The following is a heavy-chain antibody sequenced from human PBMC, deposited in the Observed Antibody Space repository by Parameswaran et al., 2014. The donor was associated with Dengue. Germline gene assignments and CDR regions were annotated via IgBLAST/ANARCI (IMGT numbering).Heavy chain of an antibody. J-gene: IGHJ4*02. CDR2: STTVEH. V-gene: IGHV4-59*01. CDR3: ARVNRDGLRPYFDY. D-gene: IGHD5-24*01. Sequence: RWIRQPQGRDWSGLGISTTVEHQLQPSLKSRVTISVDTSKNQFSLKLSSVTAADTAVYYCARVNRDGLRPYFDYWGQGTLVTVSS.